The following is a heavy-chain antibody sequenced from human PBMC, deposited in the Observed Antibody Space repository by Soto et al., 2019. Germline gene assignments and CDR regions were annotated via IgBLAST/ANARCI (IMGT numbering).Heavy chain of an antibody. CDR2: IYDSGST. D-gene: IGHD1-1*01. J-gene: IGHJ4*02. CDR1: GASIRSYY. CDR3: ARYYNVFWHFDC. V-gene: IGHV4-59*01. Sequence: SATLSLTCTVSGASIRSYYWSWIRQPPGKGLEWIGYIYDSGSTNYNPSLESRVTISVDTSKNQFSLKLSSVTSADTAVYYCARYYNVFWHFDCCGQGAMITVSS.